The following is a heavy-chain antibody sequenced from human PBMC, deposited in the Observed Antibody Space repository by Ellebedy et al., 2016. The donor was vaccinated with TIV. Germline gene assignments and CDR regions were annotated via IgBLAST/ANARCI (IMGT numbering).Heavy chain of an antibody. V-gene: IGHV4-59*08. CDR2: IYYIGNT. Sequence: MPSETLSLTCTVSGGSISSFYWSWIRQPPGKGLEWIGYIYYIGNTNANPSLKSRVTISLDTSKNQFSLKLSSVTAADTAVYYCARQGETAARALDYWGQGTLVTVSS. J-gene: IGHJ4*02. D-gene: IGHD5-18*01. CDR1: GGSISSFY. CDR3: ARQGETAARALDY.